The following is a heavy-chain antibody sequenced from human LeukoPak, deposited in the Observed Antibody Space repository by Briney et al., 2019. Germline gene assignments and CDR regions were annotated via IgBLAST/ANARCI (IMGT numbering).Heavy chain of an antibody. J-gene: IGHJ5*02. Sequence: GGSLRLSCAASGFSFSNYGMSWVRQAPGKGLEWVSSIGASSGTLHYADSVKGRFTVSRDNAKNTLHLRMNSLRAEDTAIYYCTKPNRFYADTYKWFDPWGQGTLVTVSS. CDR1: GFSFSNYG. D-gene: IGHD4-17*01. V-gene: IGHV3-23*01. CDR3: TKPNRFYADTYKWFDP. CDR2: IGASSGTL.